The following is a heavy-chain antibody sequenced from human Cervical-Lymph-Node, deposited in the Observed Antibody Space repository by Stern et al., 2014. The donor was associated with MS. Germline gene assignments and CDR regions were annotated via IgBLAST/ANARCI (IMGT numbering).Heavy chain of an antibody. D-gene: IGHD5-18*01. Sequence: VQLVESGAEVRKPGASVKVSCKASGYTFTRYGIHWVRQAPGQRLEWMGWGNACHGNTKYSQEFQGRVTITRDTSASTAYMELGSLRSEDMAVYYCARGGGGYSYGLDYWGQGTLVTVSS. CDR2: GNACHGNT. CDR3: ARGGGGYSYGLDY. CDR1: GYTFTRYG. V-gene: IGHV1-3*02. J-gene: IGHJ4*02.